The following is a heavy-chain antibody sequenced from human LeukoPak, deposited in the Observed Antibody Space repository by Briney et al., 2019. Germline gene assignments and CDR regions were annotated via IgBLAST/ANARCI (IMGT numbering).Heavy chain of an antibody. J-gene: IGHJ4*02. V-gene: IGHV3-23*01. CDR3: ANGWLQSPFEY. Sequence: GGSLRLSCAASGFTFSNYAMNWVRQAPGIGLEWVSAISISGGRTYYADSVKGRFTISRDNSKNTLYLQMNSLRAEDTAVYYFANGWLQSPFEYWGQGTLVTVSS. CDR1: GFTFSNYA. CDR2: ISISGGRT. D-gene: IGHD5-24*01.